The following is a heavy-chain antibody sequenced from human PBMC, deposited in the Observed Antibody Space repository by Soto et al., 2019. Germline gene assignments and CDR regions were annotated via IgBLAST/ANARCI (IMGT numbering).Heavy chain of an antibody. V-gene: IGHV1-46*01. CDR2: INPSGGST. CDR3: ASDPGVATHYYYGMDV. CDR1: GYTFTSYY. J-gene: IGHJ6*02. Sequence: ASVKVFCKASGYTFTSYYMHWVRQAPGQGLEWMGIINPSGGSTSYAQKFQGRVTMTRDTSTSTVYMELSSLRSEDTAVYYCASDPGVATHYYYGMDVWGQGTTVTVSS. D-gene: IGHD5-12*01.